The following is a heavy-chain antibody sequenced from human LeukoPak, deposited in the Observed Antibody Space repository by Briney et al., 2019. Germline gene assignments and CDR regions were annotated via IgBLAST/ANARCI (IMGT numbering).Heavy chain of an antibody. D-gene: IGHD2-2*02. J-gene: IGHJ3*02. V-gene: IGHV3-7*01. CDR3: ARYGKGYCSSTSCYNGAFDI. CDR1: GFSFSTNW. Sequence: PGGSRRLSCAASGFSFSTNWMNWVRQAPGKGLEWVANIKQDGSEKYYVDSVKGRFTISRDNAKNSLYLQMNSLRAEDTAVYYCARYGKGYCSSTSCYNGAFDIWGQGTMVTVSS. CDR2: IKQDGSEK.